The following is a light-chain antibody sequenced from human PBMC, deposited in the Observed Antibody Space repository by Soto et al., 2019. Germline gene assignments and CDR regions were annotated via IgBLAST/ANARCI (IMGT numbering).Light chain of an antibody. CDR1: QSVGSNY. J-gene: IGKJ5*01. Sequence: VLTQSPGTLSLSPGESATLSCRASQSVGSNYLAWYQQKPGQAPRLLIYGASSRATGIPDRFSGSGSGTDFTLTISRLEPEDFAVYYCQQYGTSALITFGQGTRLEIK. CDR3: QQYGTSALIT. V-gene: IGKV3-20*01. CDR2: GAS.